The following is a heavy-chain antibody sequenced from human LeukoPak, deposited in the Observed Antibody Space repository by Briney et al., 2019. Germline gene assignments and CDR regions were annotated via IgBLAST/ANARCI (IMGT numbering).Heavy chain of an antibody. CDR1: GGSISSSSYY. Sequence: SETLSLTCTVSGGSISSSSYYWGWIRQPPGKGLEWIGSIYYSGSTYYNPSLKSRVTISVDTSKDQFSLKLSSVTAADTSVYSCARKNPRYYYGLDVWGLGTTVTVSS. CDR3: ARKNPRYYYGLDV. V-gene: IGHV4-39*07. J-gene: IGHJ6*02. CDR2: IYYSGST.